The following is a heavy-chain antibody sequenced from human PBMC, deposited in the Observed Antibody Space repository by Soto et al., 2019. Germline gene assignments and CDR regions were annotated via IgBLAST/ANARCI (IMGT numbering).Heavy chain of an antibody. CDR2: ISGSGGDI. V-gene: IGHV3-23*01. CDR1: GFTFRSYA. D-gene: IGHD4-17*01. J-gene: IGHJ5*02. Sequence: EVQLLESGGGLVQPGGSLRLSCAASGFTFRSYAMSWVRQAPGKGLEWLSIISGSGGDIYYADSVKGRFTISRDNXKNTLYLQMNSLRAEDTAVYYCAKDRMTTWSWFDPWGQGTLVTVSS. CDR3: AKDRMTTWSWFDP.